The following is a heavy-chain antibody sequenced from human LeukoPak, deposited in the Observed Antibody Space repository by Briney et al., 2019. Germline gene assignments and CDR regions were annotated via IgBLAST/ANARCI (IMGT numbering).Heavy chain of an antibody. J-gene: IGHJ5*02. V-gene: IGHV3-30*18. CDR1: GFTFSSYG. D-gene: IGHD2-2*01. CDR2: ISYDGSNK. Sequence: GRSLRLSCAASGFTFSSYGMHWVRQAPGKGLEWVAVISYDGSNKYYADSVKGRFTISRDNSKNTLYLQMNSLRAEDTAVYYCAKEDIVVVPAAMGPWGQGTLVTVSS. CDR3: AKEDIVVVPAAMGP.